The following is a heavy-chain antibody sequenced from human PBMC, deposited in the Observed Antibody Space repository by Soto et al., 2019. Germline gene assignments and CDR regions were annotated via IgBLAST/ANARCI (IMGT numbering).Heavy chain of an antibody. Sequence: QDHLVESGGGVVQPGRSLRLSCAASGFTFSSYGMHWVRQAPGKGLEWVAVIWYDGSKKYYVDSVKGRFTISRDNSKNTLYLEMNSLRTEDTAVYYCAKDRGALRWSEEHYYFDYWGQGTLVTVSS. CDR1: GFTFSSYG. V-gene: IGHV3-30*18. CDR3: AKDRGALRWSEEHYYFDY. J-gene: IGHJ4*02. CDR2: IWYDGSKK. D-gene: IGHD4-17*01.